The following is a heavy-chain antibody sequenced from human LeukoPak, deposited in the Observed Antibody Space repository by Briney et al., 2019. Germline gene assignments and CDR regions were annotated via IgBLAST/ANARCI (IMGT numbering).Heavy chain of an antibody. CDR3: ARSNDYYLLTWAFDI. J-gene: IGHJ3*02. D-gene: IGHD2/OR15-2a*01. CDR1: GYTFTGYY. V-gene: IGHV1-2*02. CDR2: INPNSGGT. Sequence: ASVKVSCKASGYTFTGYYMHWVRQAPGQGLEWMGWINPNSGGTNYAQKFQGRVTMTRATSISTGYMELSGLRSDDTAVYYCARSNDYYLLTWAFDIWGQGTMVTVSS.